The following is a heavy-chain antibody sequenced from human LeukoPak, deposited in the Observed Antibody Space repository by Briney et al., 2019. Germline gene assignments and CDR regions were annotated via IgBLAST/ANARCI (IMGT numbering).Heavy chain of an antibody. CDR1: GFTFSSYW. V-gene: IGHV3-74*01. D-gene: IGHD3-10*01. J-gene: IGHJ4*02. Sequence: GGSLRLSCAASGFTFSSYWMHWVCQAPGKGLVWVSRINTDGSSTSYADSVKGRFTISRDNSKNTLYLQMNSLRAEDTAVYYCAKDYFIWFGELFSIFDYWGQGTLVTVSS. CDR3: AKDYFIWFGELFSIFDY. CDR2: INTDGSST.